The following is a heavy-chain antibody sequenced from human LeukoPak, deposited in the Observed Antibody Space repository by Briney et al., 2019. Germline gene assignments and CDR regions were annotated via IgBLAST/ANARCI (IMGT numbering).Heavy chain of an antibody. CDR1: GGSISSGGYY. CDR2: IYHSGST. J-gene: IGHJ4*02. D-gene: IGHD3-3*01. V-gene: IGHV4-30-2*01. Sequence: SQTLSLTCTVSGGSISSGGYYWSWIRQPPGKGLEWIGYIYHSGSTYYNPSLKSRVTISVDRSKNQFSLKLSSVTAADTAVYYCASIPHVRLEWSHRKGLCWGQGTLVTVSS. CDR3: ASIPHVRLEWSHRKGLC.